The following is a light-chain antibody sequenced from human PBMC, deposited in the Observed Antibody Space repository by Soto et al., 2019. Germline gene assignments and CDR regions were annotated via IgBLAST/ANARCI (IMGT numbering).Light chain of an antibody. J-gene: IGLJ2*01. CDR3: TSWTTSTTMI. CDR1: RSDIGAYNF. Sequence: QSALTQPASVSGSPGPAITISCTGTRSDIGAYNFVSWYQQHPGEVPKLILYDVNVRPAGVSNRFSGSKSGNTASLTISGLQAEDEDDYYCTSWTTSTTMIFGGGTKLTVL. CDR2: DVN. V-gene: IGLV2-14*03.